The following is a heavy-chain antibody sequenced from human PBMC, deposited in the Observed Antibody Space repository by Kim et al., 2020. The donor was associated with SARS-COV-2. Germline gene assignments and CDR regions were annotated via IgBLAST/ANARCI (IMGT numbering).Heavy chain of an antibody. CDR3: ARDFGGYGDHPGN. J-gene: IGHJ4*02. V-gene: IGHV3-74*01. D-gene: IGHD4-17*01. Sequence: YADSVKGRFTISRDNAKSTLYLQMNSLRAEDTAVYYCARDFGGYGDHPGNWGQGTLVTVSS.